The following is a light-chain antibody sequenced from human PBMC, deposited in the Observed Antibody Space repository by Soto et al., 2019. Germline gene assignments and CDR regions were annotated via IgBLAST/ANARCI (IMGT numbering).Light chain of an antibody. V-gene: IGLV1-51*01. CDR3: GTWDSIVSAAV. CDR2: DNN. CDR1: SSNIGDNY. J-gene: IGLJ7*01. Sequence: QSVLTQPPSVSAAPGQKVTISCSGASSNIGDNYVSWYQQLPGTVPKLLMYDNNKRPSGIHDRFSGSKSGTSGTLDITGRQTGDEADYYCGTWDSIVSAAVFGGGTQLTVL.